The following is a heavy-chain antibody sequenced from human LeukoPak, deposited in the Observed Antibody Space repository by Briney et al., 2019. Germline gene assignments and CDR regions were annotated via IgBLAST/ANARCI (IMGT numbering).Heavy chain of an antibody. D-gene: IGHD2-15*01. CDR2: IYYSGST. J-gene: IGHJ6*02. CDR3: ASLLGYCSGGSCLYYYGTDV. CDR1: GGSISSSSYY. V-gene: IGHV4-39*01. Sequence: SETLSLTCTVSGGSISSSSYYWGWSRQPPGKGLEWIGSIYYSGSTYYNPSLKSRVTISVDTSKNQFSLKLSSVTAADTAVYYCASLLGYCSGGSCLYYYGTDVWGQGTTVTVSS.